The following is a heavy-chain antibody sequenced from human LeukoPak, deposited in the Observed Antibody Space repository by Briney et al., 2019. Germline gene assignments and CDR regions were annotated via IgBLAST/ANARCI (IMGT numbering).Heavy chain of an antibody. V-gene: IGHV1-46*01. Sequence: ASVKASCKASGYTFINYYMHWVRQAPGHGLEWMGIINPSSGSTIYAQKFQGRVTMTRDTSTSTVYMELSSLRSDDTAVHYCARSSYYYDSSGYNPDYWGQGTLVTVSS. J-gene: IGHJ4*02. CDR3: ARSSYYYDSSGYNPDY. CDR1: GYTFINYY. CDR2: INPSSGST. D-gene: IGHD3-22*01.